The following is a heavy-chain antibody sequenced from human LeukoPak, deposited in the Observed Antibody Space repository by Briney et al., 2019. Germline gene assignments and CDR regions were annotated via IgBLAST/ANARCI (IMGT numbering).Heavy chain of an antibody. CDR2: IYSGGST. J-gene: IGHJ4*02. CDR3: ARDGRLSRYSSSWYYFDY. V-gene: IGHV3-53*01. Sequence: PGGSLRLSCAASGFTVSSNYMSWVRQAPGKGVEWVSVIYSGGSTYYSDSVKGRFTISRDNSKNTLYLQMNSLRAEDTAVYYCARDGRLSRYSSSWYYFDYWGQGTLVSVSS. D-gene: IGHD6-13*01. CDR1: GFTVSSNY.